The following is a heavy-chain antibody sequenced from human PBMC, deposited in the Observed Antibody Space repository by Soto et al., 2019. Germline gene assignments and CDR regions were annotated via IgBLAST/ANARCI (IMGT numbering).Heavy chain of an antibody. D-gene: IGHD1-26*01. J-gene: IGHJ4*02. Sequence: GGSQRLSSTASGFPFINAWMNWVRQAPGKGLEWVGRIKSKTDGGTTDYAAPVKGRFTISRDDSKNTLYLQMNSLKTEDTAVYYCTTDDFFSYYPFDYWGQGTLVTVSS. CDR2: IKSKTDGGTT. V-gene: IGHV3-15*07. CDR1: GFPFINAW. CDR3: TTDDFFSYYPFDY.